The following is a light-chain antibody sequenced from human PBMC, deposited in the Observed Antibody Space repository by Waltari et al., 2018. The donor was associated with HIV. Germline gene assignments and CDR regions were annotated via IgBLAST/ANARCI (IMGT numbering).Light chain of an antibody. Sequence: QTVVTQEPSFSGSPGGTVTLTCGLSSGSVSASYCPSWYQQTPGQAPRTLIYSTNPRSSGVPDRFSGSILGNKAALTITGAQADDESVYYCSLYMGGGIWVFGGGTKLTVL. CDR2: STN. J-gene: IGLJ3*02. CDR3: SLYMGGGIWV. CDR1: SGSVSASYC. V-gene: IGLV8-61*01.